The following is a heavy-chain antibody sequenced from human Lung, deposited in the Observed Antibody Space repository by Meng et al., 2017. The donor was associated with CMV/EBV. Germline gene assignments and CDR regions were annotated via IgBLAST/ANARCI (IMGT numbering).Heavy chain of an antibody. CDR2: IIPILGIA. V-gene: IGHV1-69*10. D-gene: IGHD6-13*01. Sequence: SGCPFSSYAISWVRQAPGQGLEWLGGIIPILGIANYAQKFQGRVTITADKSTSTAYMELSSLRSEDTAVYYCARESRGAAAGWRWFDPWGQGTLVTVSS. CDR3: ARESRGAAAGWRWFDP. CDR1: GCPFSSYA. J-gene: IGHJ5*02.